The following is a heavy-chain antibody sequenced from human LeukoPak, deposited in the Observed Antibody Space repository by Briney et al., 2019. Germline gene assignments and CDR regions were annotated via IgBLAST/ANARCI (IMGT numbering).Heavy chain of an antibody. CDR2: IYTSGST. D-gene: IGHD3-10*01. CDR1: GGSISSYY. V-gene: IGHV4-4*07. CDR3: ARDRDTMVRGVIYNWFDP. Sequence: SETLSLTCTVSGGSISSYYWSWIRQPAGKGLEWIGRIYTSGSTNYNPSLKSRVTMSVDTSKNQFSLKLSSVTAADTAVYYCARDRDTMVRGVIYNWFDPWGQGTLVTVSS. J-gene: IGHJ5*02.